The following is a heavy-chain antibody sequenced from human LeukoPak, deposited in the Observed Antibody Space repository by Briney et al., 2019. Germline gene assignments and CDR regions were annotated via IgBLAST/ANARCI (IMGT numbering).Heavy chain of an antibody. V-gene: IGHV4-31*03. D-gene: IGHD3-3*01. Sequence: SQTLSLTCTVSGGSISSGGYYWSWLRQHPGRGLEWIGYIYYSGSTYYNPSLKSRVTISVDTSKIQFSLKLSSVTAADTAVYYCARGTIFGVANIPRGYDYWGQGTLVTVSS. CDR3: ARGTIFGVANIPRGYDY. CDR1: GGSISSGGYY. J-gene: IGHJ4*02. CDR2: IYYSGST.